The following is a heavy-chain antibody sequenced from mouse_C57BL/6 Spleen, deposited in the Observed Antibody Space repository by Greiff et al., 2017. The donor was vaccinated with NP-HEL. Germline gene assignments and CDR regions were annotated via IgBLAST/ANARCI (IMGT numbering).Heavy chain of an antibody. Sequence: QVQLQQSGAELVKPGASVKMSCKASGYTFTSYWITWVKQRPGQGLEWIGDIYPGSGSTNYNEKFKSKATLTVDTSSSTAYMQLSSLTSEDSAVYYCARGNIYYDYDGFAYWGQGTLVTVSA. D-gene: IGHD2-4*01. CDR2: IYPGSGST. CDR1: GYTFTSYW. V-gene: IGHV1-55*01. CDR3: ARGNIYYDYDGFAY. J-gene: IGHJ3*01.